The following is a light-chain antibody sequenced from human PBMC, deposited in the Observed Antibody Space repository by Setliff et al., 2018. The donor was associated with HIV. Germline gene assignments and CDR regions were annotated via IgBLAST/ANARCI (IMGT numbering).Light chain of an antibody. V-gene: IGLV2-11*01. J-gene: IGLJ1*01. Sequence: SVLTQPRSVSGSPGQSVTFSCTGASSDIGGYNYVSWYQQHPGKAPKLLIYDITKRPSGVPDRFSGFKSGNTASLTISGLQADDEADYYCCSYAGTYVFVFGGGTKVTVL. CDR3: CSYAGTYVFV. CDR2: DIT. CDR1: SSDIGGYNY.